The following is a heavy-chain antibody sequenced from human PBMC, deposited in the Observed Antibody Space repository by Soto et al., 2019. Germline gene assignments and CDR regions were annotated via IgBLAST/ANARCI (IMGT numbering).Heavy chain of an antibody. V-gene: IGHV5-51*01. Sequence: GESLKISGKGSGYSFTSYWIGWVRQMPGKGLEWMGIIYPGDSDTRYSPSFQGQVTISADKSISTAYLQWSSLKASDTAMYYCARQQLQGYYYYYYYMDVWGKGTTVTVSS. CDR1: GYSFTSYW. J-gene: IGHJ6*03. CDR2: IYPGDSDT. D-gene: IGHD6-6*01. CDR3: ARQQLQGYYYYYYYMDV.